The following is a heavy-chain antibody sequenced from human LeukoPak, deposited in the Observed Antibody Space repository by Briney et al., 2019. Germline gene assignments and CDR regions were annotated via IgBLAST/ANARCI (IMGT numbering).Heavy chain of an antibody. Sequence: SVKVSCKASGGTFSSYAISWVRQAPGKGLEWTGGIIPIFGAANYAQKFQGRVTITADESTSTAYMELSSLRSEDTAVYYCARGVLGASVRRFRIYYYGMDVWGQGTTVTVSS. V-gene: IGHV1-69*13. D-gene: IGHD3-16*01. CDR2: IIPIFGAA. CDR1: GGTFSSYA. J-gene: IGHJ6*02. CDR3: ARGVLGASVRRFRIYYYGMDV.